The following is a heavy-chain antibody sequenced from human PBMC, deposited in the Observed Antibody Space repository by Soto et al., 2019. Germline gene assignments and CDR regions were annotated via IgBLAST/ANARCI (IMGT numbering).Heavy chain of an antibody. CDR1: GGSISSYY. J-gene: IGHJ6*02. CDR2: IYYSGST. V-gene: IGHV4-59*01. Sequence: ETLSLTCTVPGGSISSYYWSWIRQPPGKGLEWIGYIYYSGSTNYNPSLKSRVTISVDTSKNQFSLKLSSVTAADTAVYYCARDRRGYYDFWSGYYSPSSSGMDVWGQGTTVTVSS. CDR3: ARDRRGYYDFWSGYYSPSSSGMDV. D-gene: IGHD3-3*01.